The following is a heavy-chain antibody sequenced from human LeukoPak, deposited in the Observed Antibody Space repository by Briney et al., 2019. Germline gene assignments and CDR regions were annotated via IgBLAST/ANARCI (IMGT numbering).Heavy chain of an antibody. D-gene: IGHD2-21*02. CDR1: GASISSTTYY. J-gene: IGHJ5*02. V-gene: IGHV4-39*01. CDR3: ARHFRQAYCGGDCPDSHNWFDP. Sequence: PSETLSLTCTVSGASISSTTYYWSWIRQPPGKGLEWIGEINHSGSTNYNPSLKSRVTISVDTSKNQFSLKLSSVTAADTAVYHCARHFRQAYCGGDCPDSHNWFDPWGQGTLVTVSS. CDR2: INHSGST.